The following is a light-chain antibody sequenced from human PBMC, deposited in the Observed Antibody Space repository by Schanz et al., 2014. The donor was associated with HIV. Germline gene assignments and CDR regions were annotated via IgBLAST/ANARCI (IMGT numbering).Light chain of an antibody. CDR3: QQYDRSSWT. J-gene: IGKJ1*01. CDR1: QNIGNW. V-gene: IGKV1-5*03. CDR2: QAS. Sequence: DIQMTQSPSTLSASVGDRVTITCRASQNIGNWLAWYQQKPGKAPNLLIYQASVLKTGVPSRFSGSRSGTEFTLTISSLQPDDFATYYCQQYDRSSWTFGLGTKVEAK.